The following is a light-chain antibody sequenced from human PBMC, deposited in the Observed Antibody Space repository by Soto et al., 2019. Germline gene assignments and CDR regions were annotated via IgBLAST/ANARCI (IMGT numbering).Light chain of an antibody. V-gene: IGKV1-5*03. CDR2: KAS. J-gene: IGKJ1*01. CDR3: QQYNSYSWA. Sequence: IRMTQSPSSLSASTGARVPIACRASQGFSSYLAWYQQKPGKAPKLLIYKASSLESGVPSRFSGSGSGTEFTLTISSLQPDDFATYYCQQYNSYSWAFGQGTKVDIK. CDR1: QGFSSY.